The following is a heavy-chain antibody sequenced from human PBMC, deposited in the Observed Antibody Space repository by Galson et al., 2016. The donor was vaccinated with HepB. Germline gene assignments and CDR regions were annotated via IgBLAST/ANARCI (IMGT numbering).Heavy chain of an antibody. CDR1: GYPFISYY. CDR3: ARLATVTTPAFDY. CDR2: INPRGGAT. J-gene: IGHJ4*02. D-gene: IGHD4-11*01. Sequence: SVKVSCKASGYPFISYYIHWVRQAPGQGLEWMGIINPRGGATIYAQKFRGSVTTTRDTSTSTVYMNLSSLRSEDTAVYYCARLATVTTPAFDYWGQGTLVTVSS. V-gene: IGHV1-46*01.